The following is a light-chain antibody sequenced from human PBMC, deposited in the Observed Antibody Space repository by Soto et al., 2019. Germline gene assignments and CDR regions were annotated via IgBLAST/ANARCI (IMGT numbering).Light chain of an antibody. CDR1: QSIFSF. J-gene: IGKJ1*01. Sequence: DIQMTQSPSSLSASVGDRVTITCRASQSIFSFLSWYQQRPGKAPKLLIYDASSLESGVPSRFSGSGSGTEFTLTISSLQPDDFATYYCQQYNSYSPTFGQGTKVDIK. V-gene: IGKV1-5*01. CDR3: QQYNSYSPT. CDR2: DAS.